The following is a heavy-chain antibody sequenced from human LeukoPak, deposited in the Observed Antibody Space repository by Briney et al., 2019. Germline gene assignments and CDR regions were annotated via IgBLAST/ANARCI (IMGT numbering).Heavy chain of an antibody. D-gene: IGHD6-19*01. CDR1: GGSIRSSYYY. CDR2: IYDSGST. Sequence: SETLSLTCTVSGGSIRSSYYYWGWIRQPPGKGLEWIGSIYDSGSTYYNPSLKSRVTISVDTSKNQFSLKLNSVTAADTAVYYCAKIGSTYVWQWLALDHWGQGTLVTVSS. V-gene: IGHV4-39*01. J-gene: IGHJ4*02. CDR3: AKIGSTYVWQWLALDH.